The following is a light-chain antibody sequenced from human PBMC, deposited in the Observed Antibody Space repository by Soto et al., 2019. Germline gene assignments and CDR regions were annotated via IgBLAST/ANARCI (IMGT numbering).Light chain of an antibody. V-gene: IGLV2-14*01. CDR2: EVS. Sequence: QSVLAHPASVSGSPGQSITISCTGTSSDVGAYNFVSWYQQHPGKAPKLIFYEVSNRPPGLSDRFSGSTSGTTASLTISGLQAEDEADYFCSSYTTNKTLLFGGGTK. CDR3: SSYTTNKTLL. CDR1: SSDVGAYNF. J-gene: IGLJ2*01.